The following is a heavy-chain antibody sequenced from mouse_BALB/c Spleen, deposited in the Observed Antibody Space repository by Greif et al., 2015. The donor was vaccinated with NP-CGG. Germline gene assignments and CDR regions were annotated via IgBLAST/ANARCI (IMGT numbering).Heavy chain of an antibody. J-gene: IGHJ1*01. Sequence: VQGVESGAELVKPGASVKLSCKASGYTFTNYYMYWVKQRPGQGLEWIGEINPSNGGTNINEKFKSKATLTVDKSSSTTYMQLSSLTSEDSAVYYCTRYGNYRYFDVWGAGTTVTVSS. D-gene: IGHD2-1*01. CDR1: GYTFTNYY. CDR3: TRYGNYRYFDV. V-gene: IGHV1S81*02. CDR2: INPSNGGT.